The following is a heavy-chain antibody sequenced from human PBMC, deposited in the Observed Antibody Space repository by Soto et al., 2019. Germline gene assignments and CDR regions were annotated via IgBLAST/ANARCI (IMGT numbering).Heavy chain of an antibody. Sequence: GESLKISCKASGYSFSNYWIGWVRQMPGKGLEWPGIIYPGDSDVRYSPSFQGQVSISADKSINTAYLQWSSLKASDTAMYFCARAFCSNAVCSPYDAFDIWGQGTVVTVSS. CDR2: IYPGDSDV. D-gene: IGHD2-8*01. CDR1: GYSFSNYW. J-gene: IGHJ3*02. V-gene: IGHV5-51*01. CDR3: ARAFCSNAVCSPYDAFDI.